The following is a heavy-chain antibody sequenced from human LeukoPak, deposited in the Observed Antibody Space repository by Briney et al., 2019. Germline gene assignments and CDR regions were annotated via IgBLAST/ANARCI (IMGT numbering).Heavy chain of an antibody. D-gene: IGHD1-1*01. CDR2: IIPIFGTA. V-gene: IGHV1-69*05. Sequence: SVQVPCKASGGTFSSYAISSVRQAPGQGLEWMGGIIPIFGTANYAQKFQGRVTIATDESTSTAYMELSSLRSEDTAVYYCASVHLERGDYLDYWGQGTLVTVSS. CDR1: GGTFSSYA. J-gene: IGHJ4*02. CDR3: ASVHLERGDYLDY.